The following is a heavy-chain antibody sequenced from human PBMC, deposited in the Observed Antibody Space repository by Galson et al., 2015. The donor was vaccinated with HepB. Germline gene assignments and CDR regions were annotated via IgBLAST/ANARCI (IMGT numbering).Heavy chain of an antibody. Sequence: SVKVSCKASGGTFSSYTISWVRQAPGQGLEWMGRIIPILGIANYAQKFQGRVTITADKSTSTAYMELNSLRSEDTAVYYCARDRGYCSSTSCYAGDAFDIWGQGTMVTVSS. D-gene: IGHD2-2*01. CDR3: ARDRGYCSSTSCYAGDAFDI. V-gene: IGHV1-69*04. J-gene: IGHJ3*02. CDR1: GGTFSSYT. CDR2: IIPILGIA.